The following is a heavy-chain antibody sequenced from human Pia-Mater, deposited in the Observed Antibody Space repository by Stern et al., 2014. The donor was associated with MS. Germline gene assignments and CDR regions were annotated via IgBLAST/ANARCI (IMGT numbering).Heavy chain of an antibody. V-gene: IGHV1-24*01. CDR3: AGMVRDDWYFDL. D-gene: IGHD3-10*01. J-gene: IGHJ2*01. CDR2: FDPEDGET. CDR1: GYTLTELS. Sequence: VQLVEYGAEVKKPGASVKVSYKVSGYTLTELSMHWGRKAPGKWLEWMGGFDPEDGETIYAQKFQGRVTMTEDTSTDTAYMELSSLRSEDTAVYYCAGMVRDDWYFDLWGRGTLVTVSS.